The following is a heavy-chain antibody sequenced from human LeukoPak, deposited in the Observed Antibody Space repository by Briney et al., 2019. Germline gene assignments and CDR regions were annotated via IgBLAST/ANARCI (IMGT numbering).Heavy chain of an antibody. CDR2: INPSGGGT. CDR3: ARKDSGWQTDY. J-gene: IGHJ4*02. D-gene: IGHD6-19*01. V-gene: IGHV1-46*03. CDR1: GYTFTSYY. Sequence: GASVKVSCKASGYTFTSYYMYWVRQAPGQGLEWMGIINPSGGGTSYAQKFQGRVTMTRDTSTSTVYMELSSLRSEDTAVYYCARKDSGWQTDYWGQGTLVTVSS.